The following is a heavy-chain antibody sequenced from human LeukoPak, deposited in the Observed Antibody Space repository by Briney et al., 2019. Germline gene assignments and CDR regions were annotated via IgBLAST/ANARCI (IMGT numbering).Heavy chain of an antibody. Sequence: ASVKVSCKASGYTFTGYYMHWVRQAPGQGLEWMGWINPDSGGTNNAQKFQGRVTMTRDTSISTAYMGLSRLRSDDTAVYYCAKTPLSITIFGVVHFDLWGRGTLVTVSS. V-gene: IGHV1-2*02. CDR1: GYTFTGYY. D-gene: IGHD3-3*01. CDR2: INPDSGGT. CDR3: AKTPLSITIFGVVHFDL. J-gene: IGHJ2*01.